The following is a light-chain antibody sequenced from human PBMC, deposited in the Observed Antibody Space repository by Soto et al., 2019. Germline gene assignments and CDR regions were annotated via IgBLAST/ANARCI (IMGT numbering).Light chain of an antibody. V-gene: IGKV1-27*01. CDR2: GAS. CDR3: QVYNNGPPG. CDR1: QGIGNY. Sequence: DIQMTQSPSSLSASVVDRVTITCLASQGIGNYLAWYQHKPGKVPKLLIYGASTLQSRVPSRFSGGGSGTEFTLTISGLQIEDLATYYCQVYNNGPPGFGQGTRLEIK. J-gene: IGKJ5*01.